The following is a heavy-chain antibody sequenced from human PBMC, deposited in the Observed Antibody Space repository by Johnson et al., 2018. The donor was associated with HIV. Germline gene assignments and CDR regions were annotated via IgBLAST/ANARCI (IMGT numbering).Heavy chain of an antibody. V-gene: IGHV3-7*01. CDR1: GFTFSSYW. Sequence: VQLVESGGGLVQPGGSLRLSCAASGFTFSSYWMSWVRQAPGKGLEWVANIKQDGNEEYYVDSVQGRFTISRDNSKNPLYLQMNTLGPEDTAVYYCAKDRSRLHDAFDIWGQGTMVTVSS. J-gene: IGHJ3*02. CDR2: IKQDGNEE. D-gene: IGHD5-24*01. CDR3: AKDRSRLHDAFDI.